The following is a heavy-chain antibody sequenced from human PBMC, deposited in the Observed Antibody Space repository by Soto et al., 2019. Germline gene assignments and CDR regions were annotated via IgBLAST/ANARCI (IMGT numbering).Heavy chain of an antibody. CDR3: ARDPRGWGLDF. CDR1: GFAFSNYD. Sequence: EVQLVESGGGLVQPGGSLRLSCAASGFAFSNYDMHWVRQAPGKGLEWVSAIGTAGDRHYPGSVKGRFTISRENAKNSLYLQMNSLRAEDTAVYYCARDPRGWGLDFWGQGTLVTVSS. CDR2: IGTAGDR. J-gene: IGHJ4*02. V-gene: IGHV3-13*01. D-gene: IGHD6-19*01.